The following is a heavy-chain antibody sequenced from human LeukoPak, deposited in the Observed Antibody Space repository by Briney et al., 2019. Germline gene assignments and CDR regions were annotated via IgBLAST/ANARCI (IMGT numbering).Heavy chain of an antibody. V-gene: IGHV4-39*01. J-gene: IGHJ5*02. CDR2: IYYSGST. CDR1: GGSISSSSYY. D-gene: IGHD4-17*01. CDR3: ASYNGDYLDWFDP. Sequence: SETLSLTCTVSGGSISSSSYYWGWIRQPPGKGLEWIGSIYYSGSTYYNPSLKSRVTISVDTSKNQFSLKLSSVTAADTAVYYCASYNGDYLDWFDPWGRGTLVTVSS.